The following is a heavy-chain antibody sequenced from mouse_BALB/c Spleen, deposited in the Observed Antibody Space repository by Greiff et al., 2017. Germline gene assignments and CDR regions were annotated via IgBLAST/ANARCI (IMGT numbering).Heavy chain of an antibody. Sequence: LQQPGSELVRPGASVKLSCKASGYTFTSYWMHWVKQRPGHGLEWIGNIYPGSGSTNYDEKFKSKATLTVDTSSSTAYMQLSSLTSEDSAVYYCTRLLRGYYAMDYWGQGTSVTVSS. D-gene: IGHD1-1*01. CDR3: TRLLRGYYAMDY. CDR2: IYPGSGST. CDR1: GYTFTSYW. V-gene: IGHV1S22*01. J-gene: IGHJ4*01.